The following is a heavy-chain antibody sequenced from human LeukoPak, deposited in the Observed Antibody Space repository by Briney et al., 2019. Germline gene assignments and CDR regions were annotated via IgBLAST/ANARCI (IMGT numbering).Heavy chain of an antibody. CDR2: INPNSGGT. CDR3: ARDYHDILTGYSNWFDP. CDR1: GYTFTGYY. Sequence: VASVKVSCKASGYTFTGYYMHWVRRAPGQGLEWMGWINPNSGGTNYAQKFQGRVTMTRDTSISTAYMELSRLRSDDTAVYYCARDYHDILTGYSNWFDPWGQGTLVTVSS. D-gene: IGHD3-9*01. V-gene: IGHV1-2*02. J-gene: IGHJ5*02.